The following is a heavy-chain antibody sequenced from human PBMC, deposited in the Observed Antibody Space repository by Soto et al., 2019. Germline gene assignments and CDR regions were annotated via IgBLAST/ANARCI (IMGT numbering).Heavy chain of an antibody. D-gene: IGHD3-22*01. Sequence: QVQLVQSGAEVKKPGSSVKVSCKASGGTFSSYAIGWVRQAPGQGLEWMGGIIPIFGIANYAQKFQGRVTITADESTSTAYMELSSLRSEDTAVYYCAGGGYYYDSSGLPHHSMDVWGQGTTVTVSS. CDR2: IIPIFGIA. CDR1: GGTFSSYA. CDR3: AGGGYYYDSSGLPHHSMDV. V-gene: IGHV1-69*12. J-gene: IGHJ6*02.